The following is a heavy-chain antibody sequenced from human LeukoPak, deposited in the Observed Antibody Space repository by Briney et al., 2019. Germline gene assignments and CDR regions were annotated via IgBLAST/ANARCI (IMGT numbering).Heavy chain of an antibody. Sequence: GGSLRLSCAGSGFTFRSYAMNWVRQAPGKGLEWVSAISGSGSATYYADSVKGRFTISRDNSKNTLYLQMNSLRAEDTAVYYCAKDQYGEAFDIWGPGTMVTVSS. J-gene: IGHJ3*02. CDR1: GFTFRSYA. D-gene: IGHD4-17*01. CDR3: AKDQYGEAFDI. V-gene: IGHV3-23*01. CDR2: ISGSGSAT.